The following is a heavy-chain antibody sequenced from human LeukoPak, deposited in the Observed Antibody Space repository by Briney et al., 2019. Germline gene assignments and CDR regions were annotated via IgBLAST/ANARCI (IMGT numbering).Heavy chain of an antibody. CDR1: GGSFSGYY. CDR3: ARDSGIAAA. CDR2: INHSGST. D-gene: IGHD6-13*01. V-gene: IGHV4-34*01. Sequence: SETLSLTCAVYGGSFSGYYWSWIRQPPGKGLEWIGEINHSGSTNYNPSLKSRVTISVDTSKNQFSLKLSSVTAADTAVYYCARDSGIAAAWGQGTLVTVSS. J-gene: IGHJ4*02.